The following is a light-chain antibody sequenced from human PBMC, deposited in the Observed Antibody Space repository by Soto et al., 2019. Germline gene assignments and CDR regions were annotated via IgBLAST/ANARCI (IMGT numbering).Light chain of an antibody. CDR1: QSVSNY. J-gene: IGKJ5*01. V-gene: IGKV3-11*01. CDR3: QQRSNWPPIT. Sequence: DIVMTQSQLSLPVTPVERASISCRSSQSVSNYLAWYQQQPLQAPRLVVYEASNRATGIPARFSGSGPGTDFTLPINSLEPADFAAYYCQQRSNWPPITFGQGTRLEI. CDR2: EAS.